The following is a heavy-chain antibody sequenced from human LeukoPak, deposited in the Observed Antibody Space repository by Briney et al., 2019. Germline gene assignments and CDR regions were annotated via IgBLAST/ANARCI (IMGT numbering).Heavy chain of an antibody. CDR2: IYTSGST. CDR3: ARDQVSTVTKPNPPSESGWFDP. J-gene: IGHJ5*02. CDR1: GGSISSYY. V-gene: IGHV4-4*07. D-gene: IGHD4-11*01. Sequence: PSETLSLTCTVSGGSISSYYWSWIRQPAGKGLEWIGRIYTSGSTNYNPSLKSRVTMSVDTSKHQFSLKLSSVTAADTAVYYCARDQVSTVTKPNPPSESGWFDPWGQGTLVTVSS.